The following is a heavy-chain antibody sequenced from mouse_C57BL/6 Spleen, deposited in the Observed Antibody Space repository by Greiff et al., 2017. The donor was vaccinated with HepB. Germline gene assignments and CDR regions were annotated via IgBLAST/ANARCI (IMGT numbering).Heavy chain of an antibody. J-gene: IGHJ3*01. D-gene: IGHD4-1*01. Sequence: QVQLKESGAELARPGASVKLSCKASGYTFTSYGISWVKQRTGQGLEWIGEIYPRSGNTYYNEKFKGKATLTADKSSSTAYMELRSLTSEDSAVYFCAPNWGAWFADWGQGTLVTVSA. CDR2: IYPRSGNT. V-gene: IGHV1-81*01. CDR1: GYTFTSYG. CDR3: APNWGAWFAD.